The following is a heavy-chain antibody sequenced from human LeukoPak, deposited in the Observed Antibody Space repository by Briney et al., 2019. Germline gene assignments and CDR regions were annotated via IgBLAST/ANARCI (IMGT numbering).Heavy chain of an antibody. D-gene: IGHD6-13*01. CDR3: ARASSGSWYRGFDY. V-gene: IGHV4-59*01. CDR2: IYYSGST. J-gene: IGHJ4*02. Sequence: SETLSLTCTVSGGSISSYYWSWIRQPPGKGLEGIGYIYYSGSTNYNPSLKSRVTISVDTSKNQFSLKLSSVPAADTAVYYCARASSGSWYRGFDYWGQGTLVTVSS. CDR1: GGSISSYY.